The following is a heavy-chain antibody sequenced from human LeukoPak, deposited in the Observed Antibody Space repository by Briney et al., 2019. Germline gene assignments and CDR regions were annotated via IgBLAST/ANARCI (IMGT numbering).Heavy chain of an antibody. Sequence: SETLSLTCTVTGGSISSYYWSWIRQPPGKGLEWIGYIYYSGSTNYNPSLKSRVTISVDTSKNQFSLKLSSVTAADTAVYYCARNYYYDSSPTFDYWGQGTLVTVSS. J-gene: IGHJ4*02. V-gene: IGHV4-59*01. CDR3: ARNYYYDSSPTFDY. CDR1: GGSISSYY. D-gene: IGHD3-22*01. CDR2: IYYSGST.